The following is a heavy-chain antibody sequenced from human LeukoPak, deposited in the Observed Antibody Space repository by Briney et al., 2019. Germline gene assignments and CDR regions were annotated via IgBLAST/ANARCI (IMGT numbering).Heavy chain of an antibody. D-gene: IGHD4-17*01. CDR2: ISSSSSYI. CDR3: AREAPVTTYSLFDY. CDR1: GFTFSSYA. J-gene: IGHJ4*02. V-gene: IGHV3-21*01. Sequence: GGSLRLSCAASGFTFSSYAMSWVRQAPGKGLEWVSSISSSSSYIYYADSVKGRFTISRGNAKNSLYLQVNSLRAEDTAVYYCAREAPVTTYSLFDYWGQGTLVTVSP.